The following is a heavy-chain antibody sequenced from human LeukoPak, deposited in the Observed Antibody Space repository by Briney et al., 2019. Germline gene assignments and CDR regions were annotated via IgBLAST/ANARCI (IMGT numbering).Heavy chain of an antibody. CDR2: ISGSGGST. CDR3: AKRWYSSGWGFDY. V-gene: IGHV3-23*01. D-gene: IGHD6-19*01. Sequence: GGSLRLSCAASGFTFSSYGMSWVRQAPGKGLEWVSAISGSGGSTYYADSVKGRFTISRDNSKNTLYLQMNSLRAEDTAVYYCAKRWYSSGWGFDYWGQGTLVTVSS. J-gene: IGHJ4*02. CDR1: GFTFSSYG.